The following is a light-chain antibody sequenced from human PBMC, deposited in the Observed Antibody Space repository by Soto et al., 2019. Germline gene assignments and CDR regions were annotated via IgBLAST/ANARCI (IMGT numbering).Light chain of an antibody. Sequence: DIQMTQSPSSLSASVGDRVTITCRASQRVGTYLSWYRHRPGKAPKLLIYGVSSLHSGVPSRFSGSGSETEFTLTIASLQPEDFATYYCQHSYTNPRTFGQGTKVDIK. V-gene: IGKV1-39*01. CDR2: GVS. CDR1: QRVGTY. J-gene: IGKJ1*01. CDR3: QHSYTNPRT.